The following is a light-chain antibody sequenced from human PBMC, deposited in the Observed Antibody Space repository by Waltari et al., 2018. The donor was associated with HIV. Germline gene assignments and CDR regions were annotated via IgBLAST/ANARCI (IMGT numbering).Light chain of an antibody. CDR1: SSNIGSNY. J-gene: IGLJ2*01. Sequence: QSVLTQSPSASGTPGQRVTISCSGSSSNIGSNYVYWYQQLPGTAPKLLIYRNNQRPSGVPDRFSGSKSGTSASLAISGLRSEDEADYYCAAWDDSHVICGGGTKLTVL. V-gene: IGLV1-47*01. CDR2: RNN. CDR3: AAWDDSHVI.